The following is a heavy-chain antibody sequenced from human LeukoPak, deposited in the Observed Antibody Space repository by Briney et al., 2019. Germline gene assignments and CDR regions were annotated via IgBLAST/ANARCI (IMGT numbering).Heavy chain of an antibody. CDR3: ARGTGEIDY. D-gene: IGHD7-27*01. Sequence: PGGSLRLSCAASGFTFSAYYMSWIRQAPGKGLEWVSHISGSGSNIYHPDSVKGRFTISRDNAKNSLYLQMNSLRADDMAVYYCARGTGEIDYWGQGTLSPSPQ. CDR2: ISGSGSNI. CDR1: GFTFSAYY. V-gene: IGHV3-11*04. J-gene: IGHJ4*02.